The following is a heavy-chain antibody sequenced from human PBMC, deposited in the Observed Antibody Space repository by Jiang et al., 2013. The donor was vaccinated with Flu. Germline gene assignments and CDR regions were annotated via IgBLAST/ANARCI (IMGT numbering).Heavy chain of an antibody. CDR1: GYTFNGYY. Sequence: SGAEVKKPGASVKVSCKASGYTFNGYYIHWVRQAPGQGLEWMGWINPNSGGTNLAQKFQGRVTMTRDTSISTAYMELSRLRFDDTAVYYCARDQNYCSGGPCQRNFWGQGTLVTVSS. CDR2: INPNSGGT. CDR3: ARDQNYCSGGPCQRNF. D-gene: IGHD2-15*01. V-gene: IGHV1-2*02. J-gene: IGHJ4*02.